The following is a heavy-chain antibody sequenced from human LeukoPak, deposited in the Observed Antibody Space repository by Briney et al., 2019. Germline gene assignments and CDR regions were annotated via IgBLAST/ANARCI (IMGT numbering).Heavy chain of an antibody. D-gene: IGHD1-26*01. CDR3: AKIVGASYFEY. CDR1: GFTFSSYA. Sequence: GGSLRLSCAASGFTFSSYAMSWVRQAPGKGLEWVSAISGSGGSTYYADSVKGRFTISRDNSKNTLYLQMNSLRAEDTAVYCCAKIVGASYFEYWGQGTLVTVSS. J-gene: IGHJ4*02. V-gene: IGHV3-23*01. CDR2: ISGSGGST.